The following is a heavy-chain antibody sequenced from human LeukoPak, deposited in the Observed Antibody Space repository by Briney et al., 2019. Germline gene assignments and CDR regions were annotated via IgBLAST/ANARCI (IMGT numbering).Heavy chain of an antibody. D-gene: IGHD3-10*01. V-gene: IGHV3-11*04. Sequence: GGSLRLSCAASGFTFSDYYMSWIRQAPGKGLEWVSYISSSGSTIYYADSVKGRFTISRDNAKNSLYLQMNSLRAEDTAMYYCARPLMYYYGSETYYWFDRWGQGTLVTVSS. CDR3: ARPLMYYYGSETYYWFDR. CDR2: ISSSGSTI. CDR1: GFTFSDYY. J-gene: IGHJ5*02.